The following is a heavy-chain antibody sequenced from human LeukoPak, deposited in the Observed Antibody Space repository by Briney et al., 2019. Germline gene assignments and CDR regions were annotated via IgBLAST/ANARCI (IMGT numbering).Heavy chain of an antibody. CDR3: ARLAPAGYSYGRVVFDY. CDR2: IYHSGST. J-gene: IGHJ4*02. V-gene: IGHV4-38-2*01. CDR1: GYSISSGYY. Sequence: PSETLSLTCAVSGYSISSGYYWGWIRQPPGKGLEWIGSIYHSGSTYYNPSLKSRVTISVDTSKDQFSLNLSSVTAADTAVYYCARLAPAGYSYGRVVFDYGGQGTLVSVSS. D-gene: IGHD5-18*01.